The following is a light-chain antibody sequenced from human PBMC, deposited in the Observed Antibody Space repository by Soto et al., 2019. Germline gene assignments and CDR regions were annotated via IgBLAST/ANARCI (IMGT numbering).Light chain of an antibody. CDR2: DAS. CDR3: QQRSNRPSVT. J-gene: IGKJ4*01. CDR1: QSVSSY. V-gene: IGKV3-11*01. Sequence: EIVLTQSPATLSLSPGERATLSCRASQSVSSYLAWYQQNPGQAPRLLIYDASNRATGIPARFSGSGSGTDFTLTISSLEPEDFAVYYCQQRSNRPSVTFGGGTKVEIK.